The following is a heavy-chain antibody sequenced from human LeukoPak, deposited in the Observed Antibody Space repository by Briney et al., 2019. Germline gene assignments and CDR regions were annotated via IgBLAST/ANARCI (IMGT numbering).Heavy chain of an antibody. D-gene: IGHD3-10*01. V-gene: IGHV3-7*05. Sequence: PGGSLRLSCAASGFTFSSYYMAWFRQAPGKGLEWVANIKQDGGEKYYVDSVKGRFTISRDNAKNSLFLQLNSLRVDDTAVYYCARDGDYGTGSYYRGCIDSWGQGTPVTVSP. CDR2: IKQDGGEK. CDR3: ARDGDYGTGSYYRGCIDS. J-gene: IGHJ4*02. CDR1: GFTFSSYY.